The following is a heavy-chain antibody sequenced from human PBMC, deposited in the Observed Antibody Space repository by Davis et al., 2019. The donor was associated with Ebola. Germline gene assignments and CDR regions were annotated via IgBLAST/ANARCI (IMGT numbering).Heavy chain of an antibody. CDR3: ARGQTSSWIGGWVEP. V-gene: IGHV1-18*01. Sequence: ASVQVSCKASGYTFNRYGFSWVRQAPGQGLEWMAWISAYDGSTEYAQKFQDRVTVTTDTPTSTVYVELRNLRSDDTAIYYCARGQTSSWIGGWVEPWGQGTLVTV. CDR1: GYTFNRYG. J-gene: IGHJ5*02. D-gene: IGHD6-13*01. CDR2: ISAYDGST.